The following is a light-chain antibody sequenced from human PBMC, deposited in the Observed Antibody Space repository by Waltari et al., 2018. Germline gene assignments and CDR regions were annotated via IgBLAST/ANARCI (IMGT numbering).Light chain of an antibody. CDR3: QQYGSPPVT. V-gene: IGKV3-20*01. CDR2: GAS. J-gene: IGKJ2*01. CDR1: QSVNSNY. Sequence: EVVLTQSPGTLSLSPGERATLSCRASQSVNSNYLAWYQQKPGQAPRLFIFGASRRATDIPDRFSGSGSGTDFTLTISRLEPEDFAVYFCQQYGSPPVTFGQGTKLEIK.